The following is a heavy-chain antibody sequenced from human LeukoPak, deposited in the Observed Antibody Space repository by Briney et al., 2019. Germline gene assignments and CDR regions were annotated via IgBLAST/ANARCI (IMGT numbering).Heavy chain of an antibody. V-gene: IGHV3-43D*03. CDR2: ISWDGGST. Sequence: GGSLRLSCAVSGFTFDDYPMHWVRQAPGKGLEWVSLISWDGGSTYYADSVKGRFTISRDNSKNSLYLRMNSLRAEDTALYYCAKAPYSSSPYFDYWGQGTLVTVSS. CDR1: GFTFDDYP. D-gene: IGHD6-6*01. CDR3: AKAPYSSSPYFDY. J-gene: IGHJ4*02.